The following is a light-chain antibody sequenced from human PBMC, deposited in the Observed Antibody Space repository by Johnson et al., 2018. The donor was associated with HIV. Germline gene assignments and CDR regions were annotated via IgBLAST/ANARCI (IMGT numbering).Light chain of an antibody. J-gene: IGLJ1*01. CDR3: GTWVSSLSVYV. CDR2: ENN. V-gene: IGLV1-51*02. Sequence: QSVLTQPPSVSAAPGQKVTISCSGSSSNIGNNYVSWYQQLPGTAPKLLIYENNKRPSGIPDRFSGSKSGTSASLGITGLQTGAEADYYCGTWVSSLSVYVFGTGTKVTVL. CDR1: SSNIGNNY.